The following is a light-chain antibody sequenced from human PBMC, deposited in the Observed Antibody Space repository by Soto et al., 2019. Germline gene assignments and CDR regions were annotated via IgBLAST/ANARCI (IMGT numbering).Light chain of an antibody. V-gene: IGLV2-14*01. Sequence: QSALTQPASVSGSPGRSITISCTGTSSDIGGYDYVSWYQQHPGKVPKLMIYEVTNRPSGVSNRFSGSKSGNTASLTISGLQAEDEADYYCSSFTSTNTLVVFGGGTKLTVL. CDR2: EVT. CDR1: SSDIGGYDY. CDR3: SSFTSTNTLVV. J-gene: IGLJ2*01.